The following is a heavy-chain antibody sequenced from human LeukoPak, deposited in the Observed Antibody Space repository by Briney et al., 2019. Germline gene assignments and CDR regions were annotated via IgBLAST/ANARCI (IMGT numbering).Heavy chain of an antibody. CDR1: GDSVSSNSAA. Sequence: SQTLSLTCAISGDSVSSNSAAWNWIRQSPSRGLEWLGRTYYRSKWYNDYAVSVKSRITINPDTSKNQFSLQLNSVTPEDTAVYYCARVPRVVGATSYYYYYMDVWGKGTTVTVSS. D-gene: IGHD1-26*01. J-gene: IGHJ6*03. CDR3: ARVPRVVGATSYYYYYMDV. V-gene: IGHV6-1*01. CDR2: TYYRSKWYN.